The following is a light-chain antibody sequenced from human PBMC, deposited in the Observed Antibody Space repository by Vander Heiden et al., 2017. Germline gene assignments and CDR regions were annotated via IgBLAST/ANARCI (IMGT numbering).Light chain of an antibody. CDR1: STDVGTYNL. Sequence: QSALAPPASVSGSPGQSITLSFSGTSTDVGTYNLVSWYQQHPGKAPNLIIYEVNKRPSGVSNRFSGSKSANTASLTISGLQAEDEADYFCSSYAGYRTLVFGGGTKLTVL. J-gene: IGLJ3*02. V-gene: IGLV2-23*02. CDR3: SSYAGYRTLV. CDR2: EVN.